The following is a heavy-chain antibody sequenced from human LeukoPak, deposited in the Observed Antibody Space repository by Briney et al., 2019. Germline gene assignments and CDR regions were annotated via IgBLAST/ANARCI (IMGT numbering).Heavy chain of an antibody. CDR2: ISAYNGNT. CDR1: GYTFTSYG. V-gene: IGHV1-18*01. Sequence: GASVKVSCKASGYTFTSYGISWVRQAPGQGLEWMGWISAYNGNTNYAQKLRGRVTMTTDTSTSTAYMELRSLRSDDTAVYYCARSRNYGSGSYCFDYWGQGTLVTVSS. J-gene: IGHJ4*02. D-gene: IGHD3-10*01. CDR3: ARSRNYGSGSYCFDY.